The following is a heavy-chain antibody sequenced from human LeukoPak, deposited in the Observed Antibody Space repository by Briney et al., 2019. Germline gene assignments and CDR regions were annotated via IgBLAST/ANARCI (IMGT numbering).Heavy chain of an antibody. J-gene: IGHJ4*02. CDR2: INPNIGGT. D-gene: IGHD4-11*01. Sequence: EVSVKVSCKASGYTFTGYYMHWVRQAPGQGLEWMGRINPNIGGTNYAQKFQGRVTMTRDTSISTAYMELSRLRSDDTAVYYCAREDPRITVTLDYWGQGTLVTVSS. CDR3: AREDPRITVTLDY. V-gene: IGHV1-2*06. CDR1: GYTFTGYY.